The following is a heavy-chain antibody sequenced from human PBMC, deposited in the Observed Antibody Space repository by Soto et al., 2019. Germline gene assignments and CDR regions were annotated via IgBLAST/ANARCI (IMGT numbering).Heavy chain of an antibody. CDR2: IYYSGST. Sequence: QVQLQESGPGLVKPSQTLSLTCTVSGGSISSGGYYWSWIRQHPGKGLEWIGYIYYSGSTYYNPSLKSRVTISVDTSKNQFSLKLSSVTAADTAVYYCASSSSSGYYYYYYGMDVWGQGTTVTVSS. D-gene: IGHD6-6*01. V-gene: IGHV4-31*03. CDR3: ASSSSSGYYYYYYGMDV. J-gene: IGHJ6*02. CDR1: GGSISSGGYY.